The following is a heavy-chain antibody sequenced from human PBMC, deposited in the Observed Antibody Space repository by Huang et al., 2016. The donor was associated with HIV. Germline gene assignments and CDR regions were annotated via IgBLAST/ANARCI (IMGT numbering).Heavy chain of an antibody. CDR3: ARRQGSGYYFYFDY. Sequence: QLQLQESGPGLVKPSDTLSLNCTISGGSIKSRNYYWGWVRQAPGKGLDWIGDLYYSGSPYYNPSLRSRVSLSGDTSKNQVTLKVNAVSAADTAVYYCARRQGSGYYFYFDYWGRGIPVTVSA. D-gene: IGHD3-22*01. CDR1: GGSIKSRNYY. J-gene: IGHJ4*02. CDR2: LYYSGSP. V-gene: IGHV4-39*01.